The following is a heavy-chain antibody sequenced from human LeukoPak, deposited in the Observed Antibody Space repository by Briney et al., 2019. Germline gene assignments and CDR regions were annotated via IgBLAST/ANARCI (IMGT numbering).Heavy chain of an antibody. CDR2: TYYRSKWYN. J-gene: IGHJ4*02. V-gene: IGHV6-1*01. D-gene: IGHD6-19*01. CDR1: GDSVSSKNGA. CDR3: ARDFGTTGWHTFDY. Sequence: SQTLSLTCVVSGDSVSSKNGAWNWIRQSPSRGLEWLGRTYYRSKWYNDYAESMEGRMTISQDTSKNQYSLHLNSVTPDDTAVYYCARDFGTTGWHTFDYWGQGTLVTISS.